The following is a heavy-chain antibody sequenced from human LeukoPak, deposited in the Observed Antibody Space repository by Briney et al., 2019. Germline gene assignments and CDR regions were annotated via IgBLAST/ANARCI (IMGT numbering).Heavy chain of an antibody. J-gene: IGHJ4*02. V-gene: IGHV1-2*02. Sequence: ASVRISCKASGYTFTGQYMHWVRQAPGQGLEWMGWINLNTGDTGYAQKFQGRVTMTRDTTITTAYMELSSLTSDDTAMYYCASYPRYSSSPPFDYWGQGTLVTVSS. D-gene: IGHD6-19*01. CDR1: GYTFTGQY. CDR2: INLNTGDT. CDR3: ASYPRYSSSPPFDY.